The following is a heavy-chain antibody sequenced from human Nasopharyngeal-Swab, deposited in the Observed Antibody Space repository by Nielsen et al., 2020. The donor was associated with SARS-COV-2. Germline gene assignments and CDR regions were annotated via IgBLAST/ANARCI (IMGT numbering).Heavy chain of an antibody. J-gene: IGHJ6*02. Sequence: SVKVSCKASGGTFSSYAISWVRQAPGQGLEWMGGIIPIFGTANYAQKFQDRVTITADESTSTAYMELSSLRSEDTAVYYCARCLRRAARPFDYYYGMDVWGQGTTVTVSS. CDR3: ARCLRRAARPFDYYYGMDV. CDR2: IIPIFGTA. CDR1: GGTFSSYA. D-gene: IGHD6-6*01. V-gene: IGHV1-69*13.